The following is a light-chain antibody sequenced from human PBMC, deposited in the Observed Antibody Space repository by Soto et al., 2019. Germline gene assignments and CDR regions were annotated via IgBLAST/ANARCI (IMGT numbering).Light chain of an antibody. CDR1: QRISRW. CDR2: DAS. Sequence: DIQMTQSPSTLSASVGDRVTITCRASQRISRWLAWYQQKPGKAPNLLIFDASSLESGVPSRFSGSGSGTEFTLTISSLQPDDFATYFCQQYNNAWTFGQGTKVEIK. J-gene: IGKJ1*01. CDR3: QQYNNAWT. V-gene: IGKV1-5*01.